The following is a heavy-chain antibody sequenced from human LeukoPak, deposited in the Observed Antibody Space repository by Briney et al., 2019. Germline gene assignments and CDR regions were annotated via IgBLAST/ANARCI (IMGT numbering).Heavy chain of an antibody. CDR2: ISGSGGST. Sequence: GGSLRLSCAASGFTFSSYAMSWVRQAPGKGLEWVPAISGSGGSTYYADSVKGRFTISRDNSKNTLYLQMNSLRAEDTAVYYCAKAQFGFDILTGPDYWGQGTLVTVSS. CDR3: AKAQFGFDILTGPDY. V-gene: IGHV3-23*01. J-gene: IGHJ4*02. D-gene: IGHD3-9*01. CDR1: GFTFSSYA.